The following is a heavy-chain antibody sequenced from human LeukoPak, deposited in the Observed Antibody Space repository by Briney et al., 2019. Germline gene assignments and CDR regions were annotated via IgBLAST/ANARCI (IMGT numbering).Heavy chain of an antibody. D-gene: IGHD1-7*01. J-gene: IGHJ6*03. V-gene: IGHV4-4*07. Sequence: SETLSLTCTVSGDSISSYYWSWIRQPAGKGLEWIGRIYTSGSTNYNPSLKSRVTMSVDTSKNQFSLKLSSVTAADTAVCYCARDITGTDYYYYYYMDVWGKGTTVTVSS. CDR1: GDSISSYY. CDR2: IYTSGST. CDR3: ARDITGTDYYYYYYMDV.